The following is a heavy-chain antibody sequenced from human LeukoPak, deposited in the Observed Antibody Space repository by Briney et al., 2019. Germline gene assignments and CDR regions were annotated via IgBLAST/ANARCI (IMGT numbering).Heavy chain of an antibody. J-gene: IGHJ6*02. CDR3: AKGVAARPYYYYGMDV. CDR1: GFTFSSYG. D-gene: IGHD6-6*01. V-gene: IGHV3-23*01. CDR2: ISGSGGTT. Sequence: GGSLRLSCAASGFTFSSYGMHWVRQAPGKGLEWVSSISGSGGTTYSADSVKGRFTISRDNSKNTVSLQMNSLRAEDTAAYYCAKGVAARPYYYYGMDVWGPGTTVTVSS.